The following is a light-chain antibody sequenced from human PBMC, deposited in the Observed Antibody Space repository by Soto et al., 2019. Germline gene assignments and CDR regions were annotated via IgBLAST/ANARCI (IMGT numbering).Light chain of an antibody. CDR2: QTS. J-gene: IGKJ1*01. Sequence: EIVLTQSPATLSSFPGDRVTLSCRASQYINTRLAWYQHRPGQAPRLLIYQTSLRAAGIPARFSASGSGTDFPLTITDVPPEDFALYYCHQRQSWPRTFGQGT. CDR3: HQRQSWPRT. CDR1: QYINTR. V-gene: IGKV3-11*01.